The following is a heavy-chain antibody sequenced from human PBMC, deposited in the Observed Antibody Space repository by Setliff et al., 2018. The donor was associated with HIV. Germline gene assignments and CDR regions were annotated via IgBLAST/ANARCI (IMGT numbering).Heavy chain of an antibody. Sequence: SETLSLTCTASGGSIRSSTYYWGWIRQSPGKGLEWIGSPHYSGNTYYNSSLKSRVTISLDTSKNQFSLKLNSVTAADTAVYYCARDMTYYFDSSGSFGWFDPWGQGTLVTVSS. CDR2: PHYSGNT. CDR3: ARDMTYYFDSSGSFGWFDP. D-gene: IGHD3-22*01. V-gene: IGHV4-39*07. J-gene: IGHJ5*02. CDR1: GGSIRSSTYY.